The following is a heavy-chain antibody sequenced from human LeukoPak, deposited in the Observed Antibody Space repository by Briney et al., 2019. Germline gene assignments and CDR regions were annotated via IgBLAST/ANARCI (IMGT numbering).Heavy chain of an antibody. CDR1: GGSISSYY. CDR3: ARDSGDDYVWGSYSI. J-gene: IGHJ4*02. D-gene: IGHD3-16*01. V-gene: IGHV4-59*01. CDR2: IYYSGST. Sequence: SETLSLTCTVSGGSISSYYWSWIRQPPGKGLEWIGYIYYSGSTDYNPSLKSRVTISVDTSKNQFSLKLSSVTAADTAVYYCARDSGDDYVWGSYSIWGQGTLVTVSS.